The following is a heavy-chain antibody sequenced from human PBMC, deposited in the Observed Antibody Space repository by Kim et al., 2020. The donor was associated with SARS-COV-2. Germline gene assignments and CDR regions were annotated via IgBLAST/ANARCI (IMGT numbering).Heavy chain of an antibody. Sequence: ASVKVSCKASGYTFTSYAMNWVRQAPGQGLEWMGWINTNTGSPTYAQGFTGRFVFSLDTSVSTAYLQISSLKAEDTAVYYCARPGDIVVVPAAKCYYYYYGMDVWGQGTTVTVSS. CDR3: ARPGDIVVVPAAKCYYYYYGMDV. D-gene: IGHD2-2*01. V-gene: IGHV7-4-1*02. CDR2: INTNTGSP. J-gene: IGHJ6*02. CDR1: GYTFTSYA.